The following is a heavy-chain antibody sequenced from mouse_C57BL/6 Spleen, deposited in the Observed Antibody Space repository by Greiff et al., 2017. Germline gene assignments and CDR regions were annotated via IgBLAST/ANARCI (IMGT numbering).Heavy chain of an antibody. Sequence: VQLKESGAELVRPGSSVKMSCTTSGYTFTSYGINWVKQRPGQGLEWIGYIYIGNGYTEYNEKFKGKATLTSDTSSSTAYMQLSSLTSEDSAIYFWAREDYYGSHYAMDYWGQGTSVTVSS. D-gene: IGHD1-1*01. CDR1: GYTFTSYG. CDR3: AREDYYGSHYAMDY. J-gene: IGHJ4*01. V-gene: IGHV1-58*01. CDR2: IYIGNGYT.